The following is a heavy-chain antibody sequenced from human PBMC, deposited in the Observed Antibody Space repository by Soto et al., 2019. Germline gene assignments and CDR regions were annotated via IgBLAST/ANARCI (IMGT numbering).Heavy chain of an antibody. J-gene: IGHJ6*03. Sequence: QVQLVQSGAEVKKPGASVKVSCKASGYSFTSHGISWVRQAPGQGLEWMGWISGNSGDTNYAQKLQGRVTVTTDTXTXXXXXXXXXLXXXXXAXXXXXXXVXGSNIDYYHYIDVWGKGTKVTVSS. CDR3: XXXVXGSNIDYYHYIDV. CDR1: GYSFTSHG. CDR2: ISGNSGDT. D-gene: IGHD3-10*01. V-gene: IGHV1-18*01.